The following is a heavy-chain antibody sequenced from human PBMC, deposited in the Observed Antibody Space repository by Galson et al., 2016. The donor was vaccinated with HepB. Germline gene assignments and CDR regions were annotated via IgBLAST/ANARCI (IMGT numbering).Heavy chain of an antibody. V-gene: IGHV4-39*07. CDR1: GDSNNTGSHS. Sequence: SETLSLTCSVSGDSNNTGSHSLGWVRQPPWSGQEWIGSISYNWEPYYNPSLKSRVTISVDTSTNQFSLNLRSVTAADTAAYYCVKDNWNDEGGWFDPWGQGTLTTVSS. CDR2: ISYNWEP. J-gene: IGHJ5*02. CDR3: VKDNWNDEGGWFDP. D-gene: IGHD1-1*01.